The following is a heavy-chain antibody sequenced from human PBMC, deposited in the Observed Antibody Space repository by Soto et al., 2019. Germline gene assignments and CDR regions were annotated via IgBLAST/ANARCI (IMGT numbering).Heavy chain of an antibody. CDR2: IYYTGST. CDR3: AKYRRTEAEGFTLDS. Sequence: SETLSLTCTVSGDSINNYYWSWIRQPPGKRLEWIGYIYYTGSTTYNPSLESRVTMSVDTSKNQFSLKLSSVNAADTAVYYCAKYRRTEAEGFTLDSWGRGTLVTVSS. D-gene: IGHD6-13*01. V-gene: IGHV4-59*01. J-gene: IGHJ4*02. CDR1: GDSINNYY.